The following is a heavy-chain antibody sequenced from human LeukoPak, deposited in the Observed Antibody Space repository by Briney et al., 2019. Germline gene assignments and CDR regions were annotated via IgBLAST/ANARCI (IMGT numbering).Heavy chain of an antibody. D-gene: IGHD2-21*02. CDR1: GGSFSGYY. CDR3: ARRRRHIVVVTAIQRPSAFGI. V-gene: IGHV4-34*01. Sequence: SETLSLTCAVYGGSFSGYYWSWIRQPPGKGLEWIGEINHSGSTNYNPSLKSRVTISVDTSKNQFSLKLSSVTAADTAVYYCARRRRHIVVVTAIQRPSAFGIWGQGTMVTVSS. J-gene: IGHJ3*02. CDR2: INHSGST.